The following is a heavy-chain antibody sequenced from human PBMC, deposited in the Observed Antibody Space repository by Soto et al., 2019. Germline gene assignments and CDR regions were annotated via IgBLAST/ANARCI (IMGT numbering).Heavy chain of an antibody. Sequence: PSETLSLTCAVYGGSFSGYYWSWIRQPPGKGLEWIGYIYYSGSPNFNPSLKSRVTISVDTSKNHFSLKLSSVTAADTAVYYCARSLYGYGSGSYSYYFDYWGQGTLVTVSS. V-gene: IGHV4-59*08. CDR2: IYYSGSP. J-gene: IGHJ4*02. D-gene: IGHD3-10*01. CDR3: ARSLYGYGSGSYSYYFDY. CDR1: GGSFSGYY.